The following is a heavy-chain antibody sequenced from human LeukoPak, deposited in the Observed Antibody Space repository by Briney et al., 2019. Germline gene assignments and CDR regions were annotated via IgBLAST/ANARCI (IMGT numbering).Heavy chain of an antibody. V-gene: IGHV3-23*01. Sequence: GGSLRLSCAASGFTFSSYAMSWVRQASGKGLEWVSAISGSGGSTYYADSVKGRFTISRDNSKNTLYLQMNSLRAEDTAVYYCAKDLPTLTPYYYDSSGYSLPDYWGQGTLVTVS. CDR3: AKDLPTLTPYYYDSSGYSLPDY. CDR1: GFTFSSYA. J-gene: IGHJ4*02. D-gene: IGHD3-22*01. CDR2: ISGSGGST.